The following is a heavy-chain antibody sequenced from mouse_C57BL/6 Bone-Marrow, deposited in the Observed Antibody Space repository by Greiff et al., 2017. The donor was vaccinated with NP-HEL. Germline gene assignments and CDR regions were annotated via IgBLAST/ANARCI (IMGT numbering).Heavy chain of an antibody. V-gene: IGHV5-6*01. Sequence: EVQLVESGGDLVKPGGSLKLSCAASGFTFSSYGMSWVRQTPDKRLEWVATISSGGSFTYYPDSVKGRFTISRDNAKNTLYLQMISLKSEDTAMYYCATPYYGSSSWFAYWGQGTLVTVSA. CDR1: GFTFSSYG. CDR2: ISSGGSFT. D-gene: IGHD1-1*01. CDR3: ATPYYGSSSWFAY. J-gene: IGHJ3*01.